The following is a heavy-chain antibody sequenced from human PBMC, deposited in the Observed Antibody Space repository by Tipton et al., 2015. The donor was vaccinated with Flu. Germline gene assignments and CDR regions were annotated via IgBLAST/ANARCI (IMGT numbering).Heavy chain of an antibody. CDR3: ARDGGTWTQPNYGMDV. J-gene: IGHJ6*02. V-gene: IGHV3-11*01. CDR1: GFTFSDYY. Sequence: SLRLSCAASGFTFSDYYMSWIRQAPGKGLEWISYIRNSGSDKYYADSVRGRFIISRDNAKNLLYLEMDSLRAEDTAVYFCARDGGTWTQPNYGMDVWGQGTTVTVSS. CDR2: IRNSGSDK. D-gene: IGHD5-18*01.